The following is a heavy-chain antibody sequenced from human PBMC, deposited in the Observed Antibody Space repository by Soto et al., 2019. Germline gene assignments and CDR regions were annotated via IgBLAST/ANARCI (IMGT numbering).Heavy chain of an antibody. J-gene: IGHJ5*02. D-gene: IGHD1-1*01. CDR1: GASISGFY. V-gene: IGHV4-4*07. Sequence: ASETLSLTCTVSGASISGFYWSWIRKSAGKELEWIGRIYATGTTDYNPSLKSRVMMSVDTSKKQFSLKLRSVTAADTAVYYCVRDGTKTLRDWFDPWGQGISVTVSS. CDR2: IYATGTT. CDR3: VRDGTKTLRDWFDP.